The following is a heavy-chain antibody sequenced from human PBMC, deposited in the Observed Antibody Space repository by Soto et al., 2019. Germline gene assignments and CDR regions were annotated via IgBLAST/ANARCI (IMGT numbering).Heavy chain of an antibody. V-gene: IGHV3-15*01. CDR2: IKSKTDGGTT. CDR1: GFTFSNAW. Sequence: CAASGFTFSNAWMSWVRQAPGKGLEWVGRIKSKTDGGTTDYAAPVKGRFTISRDDSKNTLYLQMNSLKTEDTAVYYCTTDLEYCSSTSCYAGVVSDYWGQGTLVTVSS. CDR3: TTDLEYCSSTSCYAGVVSDY. J-gene: IGHJ4*02. D-gene: IGHD2-2*01.